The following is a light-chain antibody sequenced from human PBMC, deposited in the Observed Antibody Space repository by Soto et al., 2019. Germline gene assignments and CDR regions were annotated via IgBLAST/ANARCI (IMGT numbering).Light chain of an antibody. J-gene: IGLJ2*01. Sequence: QSALTQPASVSGSPGQSITISCTGTSSDVGSYNLVSWYQQHPGKAPKLMIYEVSKRPSGVSNRFSGSKSGNTASLTISGLQAEVEADYYCCSYAGSSTFGVVFGGGTKLTVL. CDR3: CSYAGSSTFGVV. CDR2: EVS. V-gene: IGLV2-23*02. CDR1: SSDVGSYNL.